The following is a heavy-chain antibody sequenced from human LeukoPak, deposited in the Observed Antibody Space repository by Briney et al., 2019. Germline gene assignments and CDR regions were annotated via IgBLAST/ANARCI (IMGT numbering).Heavy chain of an antibody. J-gene: IGHJ6*03. CDR1: GYTFTSYG. V-gene: IGHV1-18*01. D-gene: IGHD1-26*01. CDR2: ISAYNGNT. Sequence: ASVKVSCKASGYTFTSYGISWVRQAPGQGLEWMGWISAYNGNTNYAQKLQGRVTMTTDTSTNTAYMELRSLRSDDTAVYYCAKAGNLGGSSYLYYYYYMDVWGKGTTVTISS. CDR3: AKAGNLGGSSYLYYYYYMDV.